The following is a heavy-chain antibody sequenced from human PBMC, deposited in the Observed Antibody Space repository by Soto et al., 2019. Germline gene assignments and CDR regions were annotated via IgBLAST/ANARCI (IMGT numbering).Heavy chain of an antibody. V-gene: IGHV4-59*01. CDR3: ARVYSSSWYPYNWFDP. CDR2: IYYSGST. Sequence: TVSGGSISSYYWSWIRQPPGKGLEWIGYIYYSGSTNYNPSLKSRVTISVDTSKNQFSLKLSSVTAADTAVYYCARVYSSSWYPYNWFDPWGQGTLVTVSS. D-gene: IGHD6-13*01. CDR1: GGSISSYY. J-gene: IGHJ5*02.